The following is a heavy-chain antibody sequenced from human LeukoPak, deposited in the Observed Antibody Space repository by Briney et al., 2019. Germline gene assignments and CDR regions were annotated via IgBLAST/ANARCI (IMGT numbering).Heavy chain of an antibody. CDR2: INAGNGNT. D-gene: IGHD3-22*01. V-gene: IGHV1-3*01. Sequence: ASVKVSCKASGYTFTSYAMHWVRQAPGQRLEWMGWINAGNGNTKYSQKFQGRVTITRGTSASTAYMELRSLRPDDTAVYYCARGGRYYYDSTPSDYWGQGTLVTVSS. CDR3: ARGGRYYYDSTPSDY. J-gene: IGHJ4*02. CDR1: GYTFTSYA.